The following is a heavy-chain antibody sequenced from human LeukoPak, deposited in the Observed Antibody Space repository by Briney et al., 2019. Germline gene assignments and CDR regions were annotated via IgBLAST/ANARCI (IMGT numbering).Heavy chain of an antibody. CDR2: IYYSGST. V-gene: IGHV4-59*08. Sequence: SETLSLTCTVSGGSISSYYWSWIRQPPGKGLEWIGYIYYSGSTNYNPSLKSRVTISVDTSKNQFSLKLSSVTAADTAVYYCARLLMGSYSVDYWGQGTLVTVSS. D-gene: IGHD1-26*01. J-gene: IGHJ4*02. CDR3: ARLLMGSYSVDY. CDR1: GGSISSYY.